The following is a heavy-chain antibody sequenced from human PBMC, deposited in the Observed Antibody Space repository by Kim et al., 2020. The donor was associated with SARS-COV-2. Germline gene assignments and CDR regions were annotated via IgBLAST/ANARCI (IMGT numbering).Heavy chain of an antibody. D-gene: IGHD3-22*01. V-gene: IGHV1-69*13. J-gene: IGHJ4*02. Sequence: SVKVSCKASGGTFSSYAISWVRQAPGQGLEWMGGIIPIFGTANYAQKFQGRVTITADESTSTAYMELSSLRSEDTAVYYCARASGSDYYDSSGYYYPFDYWGQGTLVTVSS. CDR3: ARASGSDYYDSSGYYYPFDY. CDR2: IIPIFGTA. CDR1: GGTFSSYA.